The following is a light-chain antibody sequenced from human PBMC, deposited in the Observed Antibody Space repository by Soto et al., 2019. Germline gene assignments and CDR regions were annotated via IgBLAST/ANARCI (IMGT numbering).Light chain of an antibody. Sequence: TQSPSSLSASVGDRVTITCRASQAIHSYLNWYQQKPGKAPKLLIYDASNLETGVPSRFSGSGSGTDFTFTISSLQPGDIATYYCQQYDNLPLTFGGGTKVDI. CDR2: DAS. CDR3: QQYDNLPLT. V-gene: IGKV1-33*01. J-gene: IGKJ4*01. CDR1: QAIHSY.